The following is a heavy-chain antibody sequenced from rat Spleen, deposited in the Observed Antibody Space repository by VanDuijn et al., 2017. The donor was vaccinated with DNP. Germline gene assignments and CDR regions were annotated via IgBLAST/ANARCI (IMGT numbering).Heavy chain of an antibody. CDR1: GFTFSDYN. J-gene: IGHJ2*01. D-gene: IGHD1-5*01. V-gene: IGHV5-20*01. Sequence: EVQLVESGGGLVQPGRSLKLSCAASGFTFSDYNMAWVRQAPKKGLEWVATVTSSGDGTYYSDSVRGRFTISRNNAESIIYLYMDSLRSEDTAIYYCTTASTTYWGQGVMVTVSS. CDR2: VTSSGDGT. CDR3: TTASTTY.